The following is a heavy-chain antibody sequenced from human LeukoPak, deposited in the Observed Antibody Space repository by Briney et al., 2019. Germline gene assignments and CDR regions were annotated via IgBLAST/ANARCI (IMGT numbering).Heavy chain of an antibody. V-gene: IGHV1-69-2*01. J-gene: IGHJ6*03. D-gene: IGHD2-2*01. Sequence: GASVKVSCKASGYTFTDYYMHWVQQAPGKGLEWMGRVDPEDGETIYAEKFQGRVTITADTSTDTAYMELSSLRSEDTAVYYCATIGYCSSTSCYYYYMDVWGKGTTVTVSS. CDR1: GYTFTDYY. CDR3: ATIGYCSSTSCYYYYMDV. CDR2: VDPEDGET.